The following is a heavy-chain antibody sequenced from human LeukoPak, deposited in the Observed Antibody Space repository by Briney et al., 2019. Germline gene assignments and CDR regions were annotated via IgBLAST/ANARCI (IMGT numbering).Heavy chain of an antibody. D-gene: IGHD5-18*01. CDR1: GGSFSGYY. V-gene: IGHV4-34*01. Sequence: KPSETLSLTCAVYGGSFSGYYWSWIRQPPGKGLEWIGEINHSGSTNYNPSLKSRVTISVDTSKNQFSLKLSSVTAADTAVYYCALDSTDAFDIWGQGTMVTVSS. CDR3: ALDSTDAFDI. CDR2: INHSGST. J-gene: IGHJ3*02.